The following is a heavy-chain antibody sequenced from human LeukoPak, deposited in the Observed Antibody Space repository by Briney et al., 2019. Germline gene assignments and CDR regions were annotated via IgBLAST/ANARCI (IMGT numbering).Heavy chain of an antibody. CDR2: ISYDGSNK. J-gene: IGHJ6*02. V-gene: IGHV3-30-3*01. CDR3: ARELSYSELRDYYYGMDV. CDR1: GFTFSSYA. D-gene: IGHD1-26*01. Sequence: QSGGSLRLSCAASGFTFSSYAMHWVRQAPGKGLEWVAVISYDGSNKYYADSVKGRFTISRDNSKNTLYLQMNSLRAEDTAVYSCARELSYSELRDYYYGMDVWGQGPRSPSP.